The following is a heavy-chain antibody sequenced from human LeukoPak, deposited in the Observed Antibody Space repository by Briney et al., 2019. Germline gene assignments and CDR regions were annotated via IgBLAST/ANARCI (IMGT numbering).Heavy chain of an antibody. CDR2: IYYSGST. J-gene: IGHJ4*02. V-gene: IGHV4-39*07. CDR3: ASEEWLAH. D-gene: IGHD6-19*01. Sequence: PSETLSLTCTVSGGSISSSSYYWGWIRQPPGKGLEWIGSIYYSGSTYYNPSLKSRVPISVETSKNQFSLKLSSVTAADTAVYYCASEEWLAHWGQGTLVTVSS. CDR1: GGSISSSSYY.